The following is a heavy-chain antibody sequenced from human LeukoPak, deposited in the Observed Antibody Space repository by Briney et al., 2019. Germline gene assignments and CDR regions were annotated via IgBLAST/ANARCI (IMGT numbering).Heavy chain of an antibody. CDR3: ASGNSYGYYFGMDV. Sequence: PGGSLRLSCAASGFTFSGYWMSWVRQAPGKGLQWVANIKQDGSAQYYVDSVKGRFTISRDNAKNSLYLQMNSLRAEDTAVYYCASGNSYGYYFGMDVWGQGTTVTVSS. D-gene: IGHD5-18*01. CDR1: GFTFSGYW. CDR2: IKQDGSAQ. V-gene: IGHV3-7*02. J-gene: IGHJ6*02.